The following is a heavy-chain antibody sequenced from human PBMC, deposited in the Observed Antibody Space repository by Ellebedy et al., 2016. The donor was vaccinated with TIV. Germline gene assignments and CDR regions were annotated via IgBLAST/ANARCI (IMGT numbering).Heavy chain of an antibody. CDR3: AVPGIAAAGTIVPLFDY. CDR2: ISYDGSNK. V-gene: IGHV3-30-3*01. Sequence: PGGSLRLSCAASGFTFRSYAMHWVRQAPGKGLEWVAVISYDGSNKYYADSVKGRFTISRDNSKNTLYLQMNSLRAEDTAVYYCAVPGIAAAGTIVPLFDYWGQGTLVTVSS. CDR1: GFTFRSYA. J-gene: IGHJ4*02. D-gene: IGHD6-13*01.